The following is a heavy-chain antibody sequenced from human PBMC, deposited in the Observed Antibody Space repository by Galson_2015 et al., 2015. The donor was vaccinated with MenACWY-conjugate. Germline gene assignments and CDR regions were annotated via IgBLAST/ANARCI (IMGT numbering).Heavy chain of an antibody. D-gene: IGHD3-10*01. CDR2: ISSGTNTI. CDR3: ASRSPSGWYGMDV. J-gene: IGHJ6*02. CDR1: GFSFSKYD. V-gene: IGHV3-48*04. Sequence: SLRLSCAASGFSFSKYDMNWVRQAPGKGLEWISYISSGTNTIYYADSVKGRFTISRDNAKDSLYLQMNSLSAEDTAVYYCASRSPSGWYGMDVWGLGTTVTVSS.